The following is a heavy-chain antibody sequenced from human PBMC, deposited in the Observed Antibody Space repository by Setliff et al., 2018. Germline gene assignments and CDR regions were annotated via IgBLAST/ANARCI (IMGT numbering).Heavy chain of an antibody. J-gene: IGHJ3*02. Sequence: ASVKVSCKASGYTFTGHHLHWVRQAPGRGLEWMGWINPKSGVTNYAQKFQGRVAMTRDTSISTAYMELSSLTSDDTAMYYCARDLIAVTATTAFDMWGQGTMVTVSS. CDR1: GYTFTGHH. V-gene: IGHV1-2*02. CDR3: ARDLIAVTATTAFDM. CDR2: INPKSGVT. D-gene: IGHD6-19*01.